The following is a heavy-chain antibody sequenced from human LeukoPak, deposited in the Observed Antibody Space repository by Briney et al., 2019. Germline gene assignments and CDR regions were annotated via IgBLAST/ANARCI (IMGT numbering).Heavy chain of an antibody. CDR3: ARDGIAYGSGSYGAD. CDR2: ISYDGSEK. J-gene: IGHJ4*02. D-gene: IGHD3-10*01. V-gene: IGHV3-30*01. CDR1: GFTFSHYA. Sequence: GRSLRLSCEVSGFTFSHYAMHWVRQAPGKGLEWLTVISYDGSEKDYADSVKGRFTISRDNSWNTLYLQMNSLRPEDTALYYCARDGIAYGSGSYGADWGQGTLVTVSS.